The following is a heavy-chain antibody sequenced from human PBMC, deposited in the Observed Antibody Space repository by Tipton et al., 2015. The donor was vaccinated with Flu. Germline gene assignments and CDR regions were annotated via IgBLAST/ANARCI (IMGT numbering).Heavy chain of an antibody. D-gene: IGHD3-3*01. CDR1: GGSISSSSYY. V-gene: IGHV4-39*01. CDR3: ARHQQGFLVNYFDY. Sequence: TLSLTCTVSGGSISSSSYYWGWIRQPPGKGLEWIGSIYYSGSTYYNPSLKSRVTISVDTSKNQFSLKLSSVTAADTAVYYCARHQQGFLVNYFDYWGQGTLVTVSS. J-gene: IGHJ4*02. CDR2: IYYSGST.